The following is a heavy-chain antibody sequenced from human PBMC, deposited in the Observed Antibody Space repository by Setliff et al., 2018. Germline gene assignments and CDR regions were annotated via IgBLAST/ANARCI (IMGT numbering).Heavy chain of an antibody. D-gene: IGHD2-21*02. CDR1: GFTFGDFA. Sequence: GGSLRLSCAASGFTFGDFAMTWVRQAPGKGLEWVAFIRYDGTTDYAAPVKGRFTISRDDSRNTLYLQMNSLKTEDTAVYYCTTGSVCVGDCYSGRLNYWGQGTLVTVSS. J-gene: IGHJ4*02. CDR3: TTGSVCVGDCYSGRLNY. CDR2: IRYDGTT. V-gene: IGHV3-15*01.